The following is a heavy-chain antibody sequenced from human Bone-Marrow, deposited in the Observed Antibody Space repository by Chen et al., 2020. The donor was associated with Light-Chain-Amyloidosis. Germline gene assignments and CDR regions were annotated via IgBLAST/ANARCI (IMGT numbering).Heavy chain of an antibody. J-gene: IGHJ4*02. V-gene: IGHV4-59*08. Sequence: QVQLQESGPGLVKPSETLSLTCSVSGGSISIYYWSWIRQPPGKGLEWIGYIYSSGNSNYNPSLKSRVTISIDTSKNQFSLKVSSVTAADTAVYYCARRGDGYNFDYWGQGTLVTVSS. CDR3: ARRGDGYNFDY. CDR2: IYSSGNS. CDR1: GGSISIYY. D-gene: IGHD5-12*01.